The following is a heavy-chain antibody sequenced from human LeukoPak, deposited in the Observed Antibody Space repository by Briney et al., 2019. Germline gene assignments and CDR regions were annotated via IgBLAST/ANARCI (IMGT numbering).Heavy chain of an antibody. CDR2: INNDGSTT. CDR3: ARDATVTKNFDY. Sequence: GGSLRLSCVASGFTFNNNWMHWVRQAPGKGLVWVSRINNDGSTTSYADSVKGRFTISRDNAKNTLYLQMNSLRAEDTAVYYCARDATVTKNFDYWGQGTLVTVSS. D-gene: IGHD4-17*01. V-gene: IGHV3-74*01. J-gene: IGHJ4*02. CDR1: GFTFNNNW.